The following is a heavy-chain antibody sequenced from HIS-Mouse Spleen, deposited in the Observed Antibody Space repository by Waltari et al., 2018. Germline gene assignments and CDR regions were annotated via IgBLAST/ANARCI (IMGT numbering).Heavy chain of an antibody. CDR3: ARDPELRWFDP. D-gene: IGHD1-7*01. V-gene: IGHV4-39*07. Sequence: QLQLQESGPGLVKPSETLSLTCTVSGGSISSSSYYWGWIRQPPGKGLEWIGSIYYSGGTYYNPSLKGRVTISVDTSKNQFSLKLSSVTAADTAVYYCARDPELRWFDPWGQGTLVTVSS. CDR1: GGSISSSSYY. J-gene: IGHJ5*02. CDR2: IYYSGGT.